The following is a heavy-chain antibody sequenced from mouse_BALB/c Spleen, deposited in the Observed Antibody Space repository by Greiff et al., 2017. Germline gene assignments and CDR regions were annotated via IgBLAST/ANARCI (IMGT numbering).Heavy chain of an antibody. CDR1: GFTFSSFG. D-gene: IGHD2-10*02. J-gene: IGHJ4*01. Sequence: DVMLVESGGGLVQPGGSLKLSCAASGFTFSSFGMHWVRQAPEKGLEWVAYISSGSSTIYYADTVKGRFTISRDNPKNTLFLQMTSLRSEDTAMYYCARGYGKGAMDYGGQGTSVTVSS. CDR2: ISSGSSTI. CDR3: ARGYGKGAMDY. V-gene: IGHV5-17*02.